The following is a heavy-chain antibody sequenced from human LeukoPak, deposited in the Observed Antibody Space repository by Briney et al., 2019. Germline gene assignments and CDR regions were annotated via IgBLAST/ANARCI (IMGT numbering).Heavy chain of an antibody. CDR1: GGSISSYY. J-gene: IGHJ6*03. Sequence: SETLSLTCTVSGGSISSYYWSWIRQPPGKGLEWIGYIYYGGSTNYNPSLKSRVTISVDTSKNQFSLKLSSVTAADTAVYYCARVRELVIYYYMDVWGKGTTVTVSS. V-gene: IGHV4-59*01. CDR2: IYYGGST. CDR3: ARVRELVIYYYMDV. D-gene: IGHD3-10*01.